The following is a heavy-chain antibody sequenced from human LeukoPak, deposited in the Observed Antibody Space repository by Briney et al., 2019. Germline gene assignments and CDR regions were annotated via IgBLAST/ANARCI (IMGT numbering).Heavy chain of an antibody. D-gene: IGHD3-10*01. V-gene: IGHV1-8*03. CDR1: GYTFTSYD. Sequence: ASVKVSCKASGYTFTSYDINWVRQATGQGLEWMGWMNPNSGNTGYAQKFQGRVTITRNTSISTAYMELSSLRSEDTAVYYCARARITMVRGVIGLVYYYYYMDVRGKGTTVTVSS. CDR2: MNPNSGNT. J-gene: IGHJ6*03. CDR3: ARARITMVRGVIGLVYYYYYMDV.